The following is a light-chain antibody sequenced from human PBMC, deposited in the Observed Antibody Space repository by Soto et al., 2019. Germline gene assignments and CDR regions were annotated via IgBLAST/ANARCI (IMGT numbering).Light chain of an antibody. J-gene: IGKJ5*01. CDR3: QQYDDLTIT. CDR2: DAS. Sequence: DIPMTQSPSSLSSSLGDTVTITCQASQDISQYLNWYQQKPGKALTLLSYDASNLHPGVPSRFRGSGSGTEFSFNITSLKTEDVATYYCQQYDDLTITFGQGTRLEIK. V-gene: IGKV1-33*01. CDR1: QDISQY.